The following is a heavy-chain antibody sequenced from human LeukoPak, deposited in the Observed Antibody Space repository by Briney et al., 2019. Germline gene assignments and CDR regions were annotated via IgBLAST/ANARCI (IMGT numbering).Heavy chain of an antibody. D-gene: IGHD3-10*01. CDR1: GYTFTIYA. CDR3: ARARITMVRGPTRFDP. V-gene: IGHV1-18*01. J-gene: IGHJ5*02. CDR2: ISAYNGNT. Sequence: GASVKVSCKASGYTFTIYAMNWVRQAPGQGLEWMGWISAYNGNTNYAQKLQGRVTMTTDTSTSTAYMELRSLRSDDTAVYYCARARITMVRGPTRFDPWGQGTLVTVSS.